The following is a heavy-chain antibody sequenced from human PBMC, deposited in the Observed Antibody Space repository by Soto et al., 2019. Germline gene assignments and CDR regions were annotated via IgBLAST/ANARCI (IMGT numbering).Heavy chain of an antibody. V-gene: IGHV1-69*13. CDR2: IIPIFGTA. CDR3: ATEPHSGSSPREHYYYGMDV. Sequence: ASVKVSCKASGGTFSSYAISWVRQAPGQGLEWMGGIIPIFGTANYAQKFQGRVTITADESTSTAYMELSSLRSEDTAVYYCATEPHSGSSPREHYYYGMDVWGQGTTVTVSS. CDR1: GGTFSSYA. D-gene: IGHD1-26*01. J-gene: IGHJ6*02.